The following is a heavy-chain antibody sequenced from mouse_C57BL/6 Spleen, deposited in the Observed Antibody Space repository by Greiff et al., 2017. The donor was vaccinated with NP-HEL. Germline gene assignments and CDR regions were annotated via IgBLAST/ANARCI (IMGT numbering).Heavy chain of an antibody. J-gene: IGHJ3*01. Sequence: VQLQQSGAELVRPGASVKLSCKASGYTFTDYYINWVKQRPGQGLEWIARIYPGSGNTYYNEKFKGKATLTAEKSSSTAYMQLSSLTSEDSAVYFCASGGTGHYVFAYWGQGTLVTVSA. CDR3: ASGGTGHYVFAY. D-gene: IGHD1-1*01. CDR1: GYTFTDYY. CDR2: IYPGSGNT. V-gene: IGHV1-76*01.